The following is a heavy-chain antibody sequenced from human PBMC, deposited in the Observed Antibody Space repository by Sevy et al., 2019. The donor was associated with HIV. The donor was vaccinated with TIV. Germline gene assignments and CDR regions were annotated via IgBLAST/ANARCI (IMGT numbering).Heavy chain of an antibody. D-gene: IGHD2-8*01. CDR2: LAFGGGEI. Sequence: GGSLRLSCAASGFTFSKYSMSWVRQPPGKGLEWVSTLAFGGGEINYADSVKGRFTFSRDNSKSSVYLQMNNLGPEDTAVYYCAREGCTKPHDYWGQGTLVTVSS. J-gene: IGHJ4*02. CDR3: AREGCTKPHDY. CDR1: GFTFSKYS. V-gene: IGHV3-23*01.